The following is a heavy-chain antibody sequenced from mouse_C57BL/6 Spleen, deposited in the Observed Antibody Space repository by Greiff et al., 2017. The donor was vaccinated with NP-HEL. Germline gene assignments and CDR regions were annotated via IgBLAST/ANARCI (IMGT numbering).Heavy chain of an antibody. V-gene: IGHV5-4*01. CDR3: ARDGVTGTWFAY. J-gene: IGHJ3*01. CDR1: GFTFSSYA. D-gene: IGHD4-1*01. Sequence: EVKLVESGGGLVKPGGSLKLSCAASGFTFSSYAMSWVRQTPEKRLEWVATISDGGSYTYYTDNVKGRFTISRDNAKNNLYLQVCHLKSEDTAMYYCARDGVTGTWFAYWGQGTLVTVSA. CDR2: ISDGGSYT.